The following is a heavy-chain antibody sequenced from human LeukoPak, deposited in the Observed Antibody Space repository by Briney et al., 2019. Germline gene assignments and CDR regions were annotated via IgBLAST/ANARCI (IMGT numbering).Heavy chain of an antibody. V-gene: IGHV4-59*08. CDR1: GGSVGSYY. J-gene: IGHJ4*02. CDR3: ARHGSSYSFDY. CDR2: IYYGRSA. Sequence: SETLSLSCTVSGGSVGSYYWSWIRQSPGKGLEWIGYIYYGRSANYNPSLKSRATISIDRSKNQFSLKLSSLTAADTAVYYCARHGSSYSFDYWGQGTLVTVSS. D-gene: IGHD6-13*01.